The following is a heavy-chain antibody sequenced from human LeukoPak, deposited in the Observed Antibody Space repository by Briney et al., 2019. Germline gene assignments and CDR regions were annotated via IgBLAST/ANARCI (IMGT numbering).Heavy chain of an antibody. CDR1: GFTFSSYA. CDR2: ISGSGGST. V-gene: IGHV3-23*01. CDR3: ARLEYYYVSGNYYKLFDY. D-gene: IGHD3-10*01. J-gene: IGHJ4*02. Sequence: PGGSLRLSCAASGFTFSSYAMSWVRQAPGKGLEWVSAISGSGGSTYYADSVKGRFTISRDNSKNTLYLQMNSLRAEDTAVYYCARLEYYYVSGNYYKLFDYWGQGTLVTVCS.